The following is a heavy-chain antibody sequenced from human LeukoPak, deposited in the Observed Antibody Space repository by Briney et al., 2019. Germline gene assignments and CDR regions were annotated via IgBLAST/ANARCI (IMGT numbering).Heavy chain of an antibody. CDR2: FYYNGNT. CDR1: GGSIRSSTYY. Sequence: SETLSLTCTVSGGSIRSSTYYWGWIRQPPGKGLEWIGSFYYNGNTYYNPSLKSQVTISVDTSKSQFSLKLSSVTAADTAVYYCARHDSSGPYNAFDIWGQGTMVTVSS. J-gene: IGHJ3*02. V-gene: IGHV4-39*01. CDR3: ARHDSSGPYNAFDI. D-gene: IGHD3-22*01.